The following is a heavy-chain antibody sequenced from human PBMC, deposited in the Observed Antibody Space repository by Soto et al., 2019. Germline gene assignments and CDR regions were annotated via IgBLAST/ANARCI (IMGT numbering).Heavy chain of an antibody. J-gene: IGHJ4*02. Sequence: PGGSLRLSCAASGFTFSSNAMSWVRQAPGKGLEWVSVISGSGDFTFYADSVKGRFTISRDNSKNTLYLQMNTLRAEDTAVYYSAKDSRKTVPHLDYWGQGPLVPVPS. CDR3: AKDSRKTVPHLDY. V-gene: IGHV3-23*01. CDR1: GFTFSSNA. CDR2: ISGSGDFT. D-gene: IGHD2-2*01.